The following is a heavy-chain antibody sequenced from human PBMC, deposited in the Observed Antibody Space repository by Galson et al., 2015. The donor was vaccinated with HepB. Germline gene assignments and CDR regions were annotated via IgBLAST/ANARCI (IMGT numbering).Heavy chain of an antibody. Sequence: SVKVSCKASGGTFSSYAISWVRQAPGQGLEWMGGIIPILGTANYAQKFQGRVTITADESTSTAYMDLSSLRSEDTAVYYCARAAVDTVMELDCWGQGTLVTVSS. D-gene: IGHD5-18*01. V-gene: IGHV1-69*13. CDR2: IIPILGTA. CDR3: ARAAVDTVMELDC. J-gene: IGHJ4*02. CDR1: GGTFSSYA.